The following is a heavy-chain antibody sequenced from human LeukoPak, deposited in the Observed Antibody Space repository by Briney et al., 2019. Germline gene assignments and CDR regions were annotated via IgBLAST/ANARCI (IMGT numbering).Heavy chain of an antibody. CDR1: GGTFSSYT. Sequence: SVKVSCKASGGTFSSYTISWVRQAPGQGLEWMGRIIPILGIANYAQKFQGRVTITADKSTSTAYMELSSLRSEDTAVYYCARADRSYYYGSGSPLHWGQGTLVTVSS. D-gene: IGHD3-10*01. V-gene: IGHV1-69*02. CDR2: IIPILGIA. J-gene: IGHJ4*02. CDR3: ARADRSYYYGSGSPLH.